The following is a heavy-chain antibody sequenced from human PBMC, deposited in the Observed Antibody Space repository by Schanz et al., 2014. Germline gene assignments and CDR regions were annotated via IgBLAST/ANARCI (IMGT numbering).Heavy chain of an antibody. Sequence: QVQLQQWGAGLLKPSETLSLTCAVYGGSFSSNYWSWIRQPPGKGLEWIGEINQSGTTNYNPSLKSRVTISVDTSKNQFSLKLSSATAADTAVYYCARDRGHGDLPGDIWGQGTMVTVSS. V-gene: IGHV4-34*01. CDR3: ARDRGHGDLPGDI. CDR2: INQSGTT. D-gene: IGHD4-17*01. CDR1: GGSFSSNY. J-gene: IGHJ3*02.